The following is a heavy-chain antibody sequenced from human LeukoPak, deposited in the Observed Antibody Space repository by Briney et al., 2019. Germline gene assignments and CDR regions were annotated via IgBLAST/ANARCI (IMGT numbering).Heavy chain of an antibody. CDR1: GFTFSSYA. V-gene: IGHV3-23*01. CDR3: AKNLYYYDSSGYYYFDY. J-gene: IGHJ4*02. Sequence: EGSLRLSCAASGFTFSSYAMSWVRQAPGKGLEWVSAISGSGGSTYYADSVKGRFTISRDNSKNTLYLQMNSLRAEDTAVYYCAKNLYYYDSSGYYYFDYWGQGTLVTVSS. CDR2: ISGSGGST. D-gene: IGHD3-22*01.